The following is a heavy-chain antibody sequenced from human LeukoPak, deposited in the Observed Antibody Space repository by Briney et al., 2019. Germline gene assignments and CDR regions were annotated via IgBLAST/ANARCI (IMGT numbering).Heavy chain of an antibody. CDR3: ARGGPPYYYFDL. V-gene: IGHV4-39*01. J-gene: IGHJ2*01. CDR1: GDSISSSGYY. CDR2: IYYSGST. Sequence: SETLSLTCTVSGDSISSSGYYWGWIRQPLGKGLEWIGSIYYSGSTFWNPSLESRVTISVDTSKNQFSLKLYSVTAADTAVYYCARGGPPYYYFDLWGRGTLVIVSS. D-gene: IGHD2-21*01.